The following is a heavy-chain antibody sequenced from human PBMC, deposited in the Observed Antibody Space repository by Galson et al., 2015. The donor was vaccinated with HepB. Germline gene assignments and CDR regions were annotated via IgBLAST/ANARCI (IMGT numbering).Heavy chain of an antibody. CDR3: ARDGSGSYYDYYYYMDV. CDR2: IWYDGSNK. CDR1: GFTFSSYG. D-gene: IGHD1-26*01. Sequence: SLRLSCAASGFTFSSYGMHWVRQAPGKGLEWVAVIWYDGSNKYYADSVKGRFTISRDNSKNTLYLQMNSLRAEDTAVYYCARDGSGSYYDYYYYMDVWGKGTTVTVSS. V-gene: IGHV3-33*01. J-gene: IGHJ6*03.